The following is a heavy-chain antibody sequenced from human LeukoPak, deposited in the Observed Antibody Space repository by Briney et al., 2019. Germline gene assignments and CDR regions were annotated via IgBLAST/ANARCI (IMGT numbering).Heavy chain of an antibody. CDR3: AKGTGRYWTYFDS. V-gene: IGHV3-9*01. J-gene: IGHJ4*02. CDR1: GFTFDEYA. CDR2: ISWNSGSL. D-gene: IGHD1-26*01. Sequence: GGSLRLSCAASGFTFDEYAMHWVRQVPGKGLEWVSGISWNSGSLDYAVAVKGRLTISRDNARNSLFLQMNSLRPEDTALYYCAKGTGRYWTYFDSWGQGTLVTVSS.